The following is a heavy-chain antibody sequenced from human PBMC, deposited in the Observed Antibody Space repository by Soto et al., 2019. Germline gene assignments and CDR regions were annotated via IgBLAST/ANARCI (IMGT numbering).Heavy chain of an antibody. CDR2: IIPIFVTT. J-gene: IGHJ5*02. D-gene: IGHD3-9*01. CDR3: ARGRSHDIVTAQGA. CDR1: GGTFSRYP. Sequence: QVQLVQSGAEVKKPGSSVKVSCKASGGTFSRYPISWLRQAPGQGLEWMAGIIPIFVTTNYAEEFQGRVTITADEATNTAYMELSSLTSDDTAVYYCARGRSHDIVTAQGAWAKGTLVPVSS. V-gene: IGHV1-69*01.